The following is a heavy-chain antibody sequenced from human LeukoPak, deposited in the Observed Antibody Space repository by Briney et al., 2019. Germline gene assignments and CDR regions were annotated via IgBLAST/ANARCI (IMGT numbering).Heavy chain of an antibody. CDR2: ISPYNGDT. J-gene: IGHJ4*02. D-gene: IGHD6-19*01. Sequence: VASVKVSCKASGYTFTGYYMHWVRQAPGQGLEWMGWISPYNGDTKYAQKVQGRVTMTTDTSTSTASMELRSLKSDDTALYFCAVRTGYSSAWPFDYWGQGTLVTVSS. CDR3: AVRTGYSSAWPFDY. V-gene: IGHV1-18*04. CDR1: GYTFTGYY.